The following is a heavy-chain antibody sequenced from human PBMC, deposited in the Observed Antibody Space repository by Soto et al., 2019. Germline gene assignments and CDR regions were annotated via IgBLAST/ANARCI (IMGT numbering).Heavy chain of an antibody. Sequence: EVQLVESGGGLVKPGGSLRLSCAASGFAFSSVYMHWVRQAPGKGLEWLGRIKRKIDGETREYAAPVNGRFTISRDDSKCTLYLHMNSLKIEDTAAYYCATGDCNGGSCHAFDICGHGTVVTVSS. CDR2: IKRKIDGETR. J-gene: IGHJ3*02. D-gene: IGHD2-15*01. CDR3: ATGDCNGGSCHAFDI. CDR1: GFAFSSVY. V-gene: IGHV3-15*01.